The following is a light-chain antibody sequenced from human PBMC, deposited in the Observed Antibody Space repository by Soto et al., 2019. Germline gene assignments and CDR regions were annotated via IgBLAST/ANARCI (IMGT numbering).Light chain of an antibody. CDR1: QSVRSRY. Sequence: EIVLTQSPGTLSLSPGERATLSCRASQSVRSRYLAWYQQKPGQAPRLLIYGSSSRPPGIPDRVSGSGSGTEFTLTISRLEPEDFAVYYCQHYGTSPQKFGQGTKV. CDR2: GSS. J-gene: IGKJ1*01. CDR3: QHYGTSPQK. V-gene: IGKV3-20*01.